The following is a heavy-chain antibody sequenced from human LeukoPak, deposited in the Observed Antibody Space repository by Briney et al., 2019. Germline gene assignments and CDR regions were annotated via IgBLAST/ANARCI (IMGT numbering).Heavy chain of an antibody. J-gene: IGHJ1*01. CDR3: ARGGYYDSSGYYYVGYFHH. V-gene: IGHV3-48*03. CDR2: ISISGSTI. CDR1: AFTFSSYK. Sequence: GGSLRLSCAVSAFTFSSYKMNWGRQAPGKGLEWVSYISISGSTIYYADSVKGRFTISRDNAKNSVYVQMNSLRAEDTAVYYCARGGYYDSSGYYYVGYFHHWGQGTLVTVSS. D-gene: IGHD3-22*01.